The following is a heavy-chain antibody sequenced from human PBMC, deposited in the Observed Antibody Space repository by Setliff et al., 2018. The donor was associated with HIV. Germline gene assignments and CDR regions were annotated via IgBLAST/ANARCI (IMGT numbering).Heavy chain of an antibody. J-gene: IGHJ3*02. V-gene: IGHV4-61*02. Sequence: SETLSLTCTVSGGSISSETFSWNWIRQPAGKGLEWIGRIYTSGSTNYHPSLRGRVTISVDTSRNQFSLKLTSVTPADTAIYYCAREDGSNSHDTFEIWGQGILVTVSS. CDR1: GGSISSETFS. D-gene: IGHD1-1*01. CDR3: AREDGSNSHDTFEI. CDR2: IYTSGST.